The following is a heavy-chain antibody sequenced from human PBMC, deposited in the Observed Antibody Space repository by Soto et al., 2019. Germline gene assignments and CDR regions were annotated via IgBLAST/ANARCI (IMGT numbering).Heavy chain of an antibody. CDR1: GFTFSDYY. CDR3: ATEDVVVVAASQPFDY. V-gene: IGHV3-11*01. CDR2: ISSSGSTI. J-gene: IGHJ4*02. D-gene: IGHD2-15*01. Sequence: PGGSLRLSCAASGFTFSDYYMSWIRQAPGKGLEWVSYISSSGSTIYYADSVKGRFTISRDNAKNSLYLQMNSLRAEDTAVYYCATEDVVVVAASQPFDYWGQGTLVTVSS.